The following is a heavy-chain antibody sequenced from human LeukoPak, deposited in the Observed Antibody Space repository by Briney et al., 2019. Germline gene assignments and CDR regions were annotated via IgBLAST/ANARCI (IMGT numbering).Heavy chain of an antibody. D-gene: IGHD5/OR15-5a*01. CDR3: ARAGSPRSLIGSPYNWFDP. CDR1: GFTFSSYW. J-gene: IGHJ5*02. V-gene: IGHV3-74*01. Sequence: GGSLRLSCAASGFTFSSYWMHWVRQAPGKGLVWVSRINSDGSSTSYADSVKGRFTISRDNAKNTLYLQMNSLRAEDTAVYYCARAGSPRSLIGSPYNWFDPWGREPWSPSPQ. CDR2: INSDGSST.